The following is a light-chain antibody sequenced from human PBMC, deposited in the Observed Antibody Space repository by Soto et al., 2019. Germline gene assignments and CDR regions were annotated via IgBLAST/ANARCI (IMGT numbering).Light chain of an antibody. CDR2: NNN. CDR1: SSNIGSNI. CDR3: AAWDDTLNGHVL. V-gene: IGLV1-44*01. Sequence: QSVLTQPPSASGTPGQRVTISCSGSSSNIGSNIVNWYQQVPGTAPKLLIHNNNQRHSGVPDRFSGSKSGTSASLAISGLQSEDEAEYYCAAWDDTLNGHVLFGGGTKVTVL. J-gene: IGLJ2*01.